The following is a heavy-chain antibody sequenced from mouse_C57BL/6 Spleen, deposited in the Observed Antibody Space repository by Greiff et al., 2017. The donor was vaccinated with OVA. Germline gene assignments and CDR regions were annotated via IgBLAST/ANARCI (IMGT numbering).Heavy chain of an antibody. V-gene: IGHV1-55*01. CDR2: IYPGRGST. J-gene: IGHJ2*01. CDR3: ARTTVVAKDFDY. Sequence: QVQLKQPGAELVKPGPSVKMSCKDSGYNFTSYWITWVKQRPGKGLEWIGDIYPGRGSTNYTEKLQSQATHTVDTYSSTSYKQLSSLTSEDSAVYYCARTTVVAKDFDYWGQGTTLTVSS. CDR1: GYNFTSYW. D-gene: IGHD1-1*01.